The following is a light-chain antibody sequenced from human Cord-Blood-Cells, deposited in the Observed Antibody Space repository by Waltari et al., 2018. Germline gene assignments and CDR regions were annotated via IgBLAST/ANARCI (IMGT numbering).Light chain of an antibody. CDR2: TSS. Sequence: DIQMTQSPSTLSASVGHRVTIPCRASQSISSWLAWYQQKPGKAPKLLIYTSSSLESGVPSRFSGSGSGTEFTLTISSLQPDDFATYYCQQYNSYPWTFGQGTKVEIK. J-gene: IGKJ1*01. V-gene: IGKV1-5*03. CDR1: QSISSW. CDR3: QQYNSYPWT.